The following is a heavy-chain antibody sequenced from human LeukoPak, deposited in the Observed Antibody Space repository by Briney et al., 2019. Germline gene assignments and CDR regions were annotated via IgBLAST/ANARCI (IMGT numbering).Heavy chain of an antibody. CDR1: GGSISSYY. Sequence: SETLSLTCTVSGGSISSYYWSWIRQPPGKGLEWIGYIYYSGSTNYNPSLKSRVTISVDTSKNQFSLKLSSMTAADTAVYYCARDYGDYGHYYYYGMDVWGQGTTVTVSS. CDR2: IYYSGST. D-gene: IGHD4-17*01. J-gene: IGHJ6*02. V-gene: IGHV4-59*01. CDR3: ARDYGDYGHYYYYGMDV.